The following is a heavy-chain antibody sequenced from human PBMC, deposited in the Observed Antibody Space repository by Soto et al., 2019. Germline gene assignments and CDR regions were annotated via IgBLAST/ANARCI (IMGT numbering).Heavy chain of an antibody. CDR2: IYPGDSDT. CDR1: GYTFTTYW. V-gene: IGHV5-51*01. CDR3: ARRLGDRSRSYGLDV. Sequence: GESLKISCKGYGYTFTTYWIGWVRQMPGKGLEWMGIIYPGDSDTRYSPSFQGQVTISADKSINTAYLQWSSLKASDTAMYYCARRLGDRSRSYGLDVWGQGTTVTVSS. J-gene: IGHJ6*02. D-gene: IGHD3-10*01.